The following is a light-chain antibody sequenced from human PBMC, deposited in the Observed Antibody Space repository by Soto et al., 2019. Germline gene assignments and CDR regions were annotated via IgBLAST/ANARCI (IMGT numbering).Light chain of an antibody. Sequence: EIVLTQSPATLSLSPGERATLSCRASQSVSSYLTWYQQKPGQAPRLLIYDASKKATDIPARFSGSGSGTDFTLTIRSLEPEDIAVDYYQQLSNGPWTFGQGPNVAIK. V-gene: IGKV3-11*01. CDR1: QSVSSY. CDR3: QQLSNGPWT. CDR2: DAS. J-gene: IGKJ1*01.